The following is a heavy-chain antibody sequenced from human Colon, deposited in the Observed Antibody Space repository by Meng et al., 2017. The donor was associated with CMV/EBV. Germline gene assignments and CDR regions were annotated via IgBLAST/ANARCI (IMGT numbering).Heavy chain of an antibody. J-gene: IGHJ6*02. D-gene: IGHD3-10*01. CDR1: GFSLSTSGVG. V-gene: IGHV2-5*01. CDR3: THRKGYYGSGSCYSHYYYYSMDV. Sequence: SGPTLVKPTQTLTLTCTFSGFSLSTSGVGVGWIRQPPGKALEWLALIYWNDDKRYSPSLKSRLTITKDTSKNQVVLIMTNMDPVDTATYYCTHRKGYYGSGSCYSHYYYYSMDVWGQGTTVTVSS. CDR2: IYWNDDK.